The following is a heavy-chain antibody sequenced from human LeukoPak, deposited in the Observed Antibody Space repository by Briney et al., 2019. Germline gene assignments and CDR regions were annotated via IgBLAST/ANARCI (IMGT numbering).Heavy chain of an antibody. Sequence: SETLSLTCAVYGGSLSGYYWSWIRQPPGKGLEWIGEINHSGSTNYNPSLRSRATVSVHTSKNRLSLKLSSVTAADTAVYYCARQWLVSPLFDYWGQGTLVTVSS. J-gene: IGHJ4*02. CDR2: INHSGST. D-gene: IGHD6-19*01. CDR3: ARQWLVSPLFDY. V-gene: IGHV4-34*01. CDR1: GGSLSGYY.